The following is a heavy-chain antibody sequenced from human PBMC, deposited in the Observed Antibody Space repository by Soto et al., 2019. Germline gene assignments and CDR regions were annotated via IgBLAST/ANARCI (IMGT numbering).Heavy chain of an antibody. V-gene: IGHV3-53*04. CDR3: ARAWRSPGATLIPGALGV. J-gene: IGHJ3*01. CDR1: GFTVRSNY. Sequence: EVQLVESGGDLVQPGGSLRLSCAASGFTVRSNYMSWVRQAPGKGLERVSVIYSDGSAYYTDSVTGRFTIFRHNSENPLYLHMNSLRSEDTAVDYCARAWRSPGATLIPGALGVWGQGKMVNVSS. CDR2: IYSDGSA. D-gene: IGHD5-12*01.